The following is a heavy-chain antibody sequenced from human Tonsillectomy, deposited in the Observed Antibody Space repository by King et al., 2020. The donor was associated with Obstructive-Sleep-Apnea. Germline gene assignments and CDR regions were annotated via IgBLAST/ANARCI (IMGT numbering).Heavy chain of an antibody. Sequence: TLKESGPVLVKPTETLTLTCTVSGFSLSNVGMAVSWLRQPPGQALEWLAHILSNDEVYYSTSLKSRLTISKDTAKSQVVLIMTNMDPVDTATYYCARIGYCSSTSCLNYDYWGQGTLVTVSS. D-gene: IGHD2-2*01. CDR1: GFSLSNVGMA. CDR2: ILSNDEV. V-gene: IGHV2-26*01. CDR3: ARIGYCSSTSCLNYDY. J-gene: IGHJ4*02.